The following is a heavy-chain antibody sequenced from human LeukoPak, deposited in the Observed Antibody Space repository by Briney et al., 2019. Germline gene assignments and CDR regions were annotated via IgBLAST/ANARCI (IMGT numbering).Heavy chain of an antibody. Sequence: PSETLALTCTVSGGSISSYYWSWIRQPPGKGLEWIGYIYYSGSTNYNPSLKCRVTISVATSKNQFSLKLSSVTAAGTAVDYCAREGSVVPAARDNWFDPWGQGTLVTVSS. CDR1: GGSISSYY. V-gene: IGHV4-59*01. J-gene: IGHJ5*02. D-gene: IGHD2-2*01. CDR3: AREGSVVPAARDNWFDP. CDR2: IYYSGST.